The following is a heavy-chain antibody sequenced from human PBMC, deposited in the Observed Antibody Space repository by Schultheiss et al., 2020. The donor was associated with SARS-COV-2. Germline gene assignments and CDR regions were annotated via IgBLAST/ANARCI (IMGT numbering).Heavy chain of an antibody. CDR3: ARGLGDIVTVDP. CDR1: GFTFSSYG. Sequence: GGSLRLSCAASGFTFSSYGMHWVRQAPGKGLEWVAVISYDGSNKYYADSVKGRFTISRDNSKNTLYLQMNSLRAEDTAVYYCARGLGDIVTVDPWGQGTLVTVSS. J-gene: IGHJ5*02. D-gene: IGHD2-15*01. V-gene: IGHV3-30*03. CDR2: ISYDGSNK.